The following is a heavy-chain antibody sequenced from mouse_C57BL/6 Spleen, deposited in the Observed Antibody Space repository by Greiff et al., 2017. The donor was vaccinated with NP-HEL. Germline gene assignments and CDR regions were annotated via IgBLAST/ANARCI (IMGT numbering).Heavy chain of an antibody. CDR3: ARRNYGLYYAMDY. Sequence: VQLKQSGPELVKPGASVKISCKASGYAFSSSWMNWVKQRPGKGLEWIGRIYPGDGDTNYNGKFKGKATLTADKSSSTAYMQLSSLTSEDSAVYFCARRNYGLYYAMDYWGQGTSVTVSS. J-gene: IGHJ4*01. CDR2: IYPGDGDT. CDR1: GYAFSSSW. D-gene: IGHD1-1*01. V-gene: IGHV1-82*01.